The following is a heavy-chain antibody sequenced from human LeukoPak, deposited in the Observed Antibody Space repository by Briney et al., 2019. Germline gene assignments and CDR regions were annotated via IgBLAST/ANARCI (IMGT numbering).Heavy chain of an antibody. Sequence: GGSLRLSCAASGFTFSSYAMSWVRQAPGKGLEWVSAISGSGGSTYYADSVKGRFTISRDNSKNTLYLQMNSLRAEDTAVYYCAKFRPVAGMPQNKYFDYWGQGTLVTVSS. V-gene: IGHV3-23*01. J-gene: IGHJ4*02. CDR2: ISGSGGST. CDR3: AKFRPVAGMPQNKYFDY. CDR1: GFTFSSYA. D-gene: IGHD6-19*01.